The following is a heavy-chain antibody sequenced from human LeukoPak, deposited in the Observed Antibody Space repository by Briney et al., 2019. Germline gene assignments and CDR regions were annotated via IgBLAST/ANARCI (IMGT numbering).Heavy chain of an antibody. CDR1: GGSFSGYY. CDR3: AGSSWDFDY. Sequence: PSETLSLTCAVYGGSFSGYYWSWIRQPPGKGLEWIGYIYYSGSTNYNPSLKSRVTISVDTSKNQFSLKLSSVTAADTAVYYCAGSSWDFDYWGQGTLVTVSS. J-gene: IGHJ4*02. D-gene: IGHD2-2*01. CDR2: IYYSGST. V-gene: IGHV4-59*01.